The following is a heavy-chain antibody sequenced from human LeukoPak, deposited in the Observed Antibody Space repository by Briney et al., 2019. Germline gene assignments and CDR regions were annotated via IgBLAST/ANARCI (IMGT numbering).Heavy chain of an antibody. D-gene: IGHD1-26*01. CDR3: ARDTEWEKNPDYFDY. Sequence: SETLSLTCTVSGGSISSYYWSWIRQPPGKGLEWIGYIYYSGSTNYNPSLKSRVTISVDTSKNQFSLKLSSVTAADTAVYYCARDTEWEKNPDYFDYWGQGTQVTVSS. CDR1: GGSISSYY. J-gene: IGHJ4*02. CDR2: IYYSGST. V-gene: IGHV4-59*12.